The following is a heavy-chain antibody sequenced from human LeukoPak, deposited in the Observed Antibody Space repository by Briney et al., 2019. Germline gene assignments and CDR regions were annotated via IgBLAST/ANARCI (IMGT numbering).Heavy chain of an antibody. V-gene: IGHV1-46*01. CDR3: ARDRGDDILTGYYRYYFDY. J-gene: IGHJ4*02. Sequence: ASVKVSCKASGYTFTSYHMHWVRQAPGQGLEWMGIINPSGGYTSYAQKFQGRVTMTRDMSTSTVYMELSSLRSEDTAVYYCARDRGDDILTGYYRYYFDYWGQGTLVTVSS. CDR1: GYTFTSYH. CDR2: INPSGGYT. D-gene: IGHD3-9*01.